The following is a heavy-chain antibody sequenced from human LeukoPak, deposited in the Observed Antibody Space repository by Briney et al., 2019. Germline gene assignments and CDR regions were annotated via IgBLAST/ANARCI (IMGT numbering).Heavy chain of an antibody. CDR1: GYIFTDYA. CDR2: IDTNTRTP. Sequence: ASVKVSCKASGYIFTDYALNWVRQAPGQGLEWMGWIDTNTRTPTYAQGFTEQFVFSLDTSVSTAYLQISSLKAEDTAVYYCARDNYGAEEGIGSSLVWFDPWGQGTLVTVSS. J-gene: IGHJ5*02. V-gene: IGHV7-4-1*02. CDR3: ARDNYGAEEGIGSSLVWFDP. D-gene: IGHD4-11*01.